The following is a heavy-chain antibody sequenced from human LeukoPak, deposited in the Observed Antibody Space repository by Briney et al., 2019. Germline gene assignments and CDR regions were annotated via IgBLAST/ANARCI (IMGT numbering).Heavy chain of an antibody. V-gene: IGHV4-34*01. CDR1: GGSFSGYY. CDR3: ARGYSSTDNWFDP. Sequence: SETLSLTCAVYGGSFSGYYWSWIRQPPGKGLEWIGEINHSGSTNYNPSLKSRVTISVDTSKNQFSLKLSSVTAADTAVYYCARGYSSTDNWFDPWDQGTLVTVSS. J-gene: IGHJ5*02. CDR2: INHSGST. D-gene: IGHD6-13*01.